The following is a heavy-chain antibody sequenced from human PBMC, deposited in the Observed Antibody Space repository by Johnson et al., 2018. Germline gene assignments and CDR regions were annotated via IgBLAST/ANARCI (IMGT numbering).Heavy chain of an antibody. CDR3: AREPFMDV. CDR2: LNAGNGNT. J-gene: IGHJ6*03. V-gene: IGHV1-3*01. Sequence: QVQLVESGAEVKKPGASVKVSCKASGYTFTSYAMHWVRQAPGQRLEWMGWLNAGNGNTKYSQKFQGRVPITRDTSASTAYMELSSRRSEDTAVYYGAREPFMDVWGKGTTVTVSS. CDR1: GYTFTSYA.